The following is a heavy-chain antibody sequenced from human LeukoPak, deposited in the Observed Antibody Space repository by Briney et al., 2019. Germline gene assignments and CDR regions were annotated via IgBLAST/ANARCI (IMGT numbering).Heavy chain of an antibody. J-gene: IGHJ4*02. CDR1: GGSISSYY. V-gene: IGHV4-4*07. Sequence: SETLSLTCTVSGGSISSYYWSWIRQPAGKGLEWIGRFYISGSTHYNPSLKSRVTMSIDTSKNQFSLKLSSVTAADTAVYYCARDARLHYYFDYWGQGTLVTVSS. CDR2: FYISGST. D-gene: IGHD6-25*01. CDR3: ARDARLHYYFDY.